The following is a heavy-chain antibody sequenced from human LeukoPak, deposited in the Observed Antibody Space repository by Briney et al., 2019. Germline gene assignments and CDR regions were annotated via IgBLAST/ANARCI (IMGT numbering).Heavy chain of an antibody. CDR1: GYSISSGYY. Sequence: SETLSLTCTVSGYSISSGYYWGWIRQPPGKGLEWIGSIYHSGSTYYNPSLKSRVTISVDTSKNQFSLKLSSVTAADTAVYYCARDKLERRWDYYYYGMDVWGQGTTVTVSS. V-gene: IGHV4-38-2*02. D-gene: IGHD1-1*01. CDR3: ARDKLERRWDYYYYGMDV. J-gene: IGHJ6*02. CDR2: IYHSGST.